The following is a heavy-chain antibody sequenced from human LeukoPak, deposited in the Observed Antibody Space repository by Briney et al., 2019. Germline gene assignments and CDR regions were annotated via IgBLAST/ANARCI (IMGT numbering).Heavy chain of an antibody. CDR2: INHSGST. J-gene: IGHJ4*02. CDR3: ARGDYGGNLPDY. CDR1: GGSFSGYY. D-gene: IGHD4-23*01. Sequence: SETLSLTCAVYGGSFSGYYWSWIRQPPGKGLEWIGEINHSGSTNYNPSLKSRVTISVDTSKNQFSLKLSSVTAADTAVYYCARGDYGGNLPDYWGQGTLVTVSS. V-gene: IGHV4-34*01.